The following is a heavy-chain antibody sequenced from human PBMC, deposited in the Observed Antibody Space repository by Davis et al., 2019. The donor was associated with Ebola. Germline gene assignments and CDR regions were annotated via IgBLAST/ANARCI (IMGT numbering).Heavy chain of an antibody. J-gene: IGHJ6*02. D-gene: IGHD3-10*01. CDR3: ARVRYYGSGRFYYYYGMDV. CDR1: GGSVSSGSYY. V-gene: IGHV4-61*01. Sequence: GSLRLSCTVSGGSVSSGSYYWSWIRQPPGKGLEWIGYIYYSGSTNYNPSLKSRVTISVDTSKNQFSLKLSSVTAADTAVYYCARVRYYGSGRFYYYYGMDVWGQGTTVTVSS. CDR2: IYYSGST.